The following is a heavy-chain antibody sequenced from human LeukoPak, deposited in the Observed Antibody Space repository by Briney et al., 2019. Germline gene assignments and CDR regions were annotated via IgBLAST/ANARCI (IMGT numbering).Heavy chain of an antibody. CDR1: GFTFSSYG. CDR3: AKDMVRWPRVIVVVKAGYLGAFDI. V-gene: IGHV3-23*01. J-gene: IGHJ3*02. D-gene: IGHD3-22*01. Sequence: PGGSLRLSCAASGFTFSSYGMSWVRQAPGKGLEWVSAISGSGGSTYYADSVKGRFTISRDNSKNTLYLQMNSLRAEDTAVYYCAKDMVRWPRVIVVVKAGYLGAFDIWGQGTMVTVCS. CDR2: ISGSGGST.